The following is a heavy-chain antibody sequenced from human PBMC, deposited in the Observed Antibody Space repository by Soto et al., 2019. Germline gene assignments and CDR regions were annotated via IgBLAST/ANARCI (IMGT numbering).Heavy chain of an antibody. CDR1: GGSFSGYY. CDR3: ARVFGVVITQYYFDY. V-gene: IGHV4-34*01. J-gene: IGHJ4*02. CDR2: INHSGST. D-gene: IGHD3-3*01. Sequence: SETLSLTCAVYGGSFSGYYWSWIRQPPGKGLEWIGEINHSGSTNYNPSLKSRVTISVDTSKNQFSLKLSSVTAADTAVYYCARVFGVVITQYYFDYWGQGTLVTVSS.